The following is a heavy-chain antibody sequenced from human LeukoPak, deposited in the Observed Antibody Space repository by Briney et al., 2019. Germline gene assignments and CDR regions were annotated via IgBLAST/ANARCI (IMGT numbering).Heavy chain of an antibody. J-gene: IGHJ4*02. CDR1: GFTFSGSA. V-gene: IGHV3-73*01. D-gene: IGHD5-12*01. Sequence: GGSLRLSCAASGFTFSGSAMHWVRQASGKGLEWVGRIRNKANSYATAYAASVKGRFTISRDDSMNTAYLQMNSLKTEDTAVYYCARDLYSGYDSSNYWGQGTLVTVSS. CDR2: IRNKANSYAT. CDR3: ARDLYSGYDSSNY.